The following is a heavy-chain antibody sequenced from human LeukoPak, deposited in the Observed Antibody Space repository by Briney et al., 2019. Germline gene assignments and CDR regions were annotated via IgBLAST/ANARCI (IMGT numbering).Heavy chain of an antibody. CDR2: ISWNSGTI. D-gene: IGHD3-10*01. J-gene: IGHJ4*02. V-gene: IGHV3-9*01. CDR3: AKGYGSGSYYHFEY. CDR1: GFRFDDYA. Sequence: GRSLRLSCAASGFRFDDYAMHWVRQVPGKGLEWVSGISWNSGTIDYADSVKGRFTISRDTAKNSLYLQMTSLRAEDTALYYCAKGYGSGSYYHFEYWGQGTLVTVSS.